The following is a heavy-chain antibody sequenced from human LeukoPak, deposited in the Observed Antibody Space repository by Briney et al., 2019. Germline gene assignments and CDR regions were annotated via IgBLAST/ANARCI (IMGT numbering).Heavy chain of an antibody. CDR3: ARPHHYYDSSGYYYHYYYMDV. CDR2: INHSGST. V-gene: IGHV4-34*01. J-gene: IGHJ6*03. Sequence: PETLSLTCAVHGGSFTGYYWSWIRQPPGKGLEWIGEINHSGSTNYNPSLKSRVTISVDTSNNQFSLRLSSVTAADTAVYYCARPHHYYDSSGYYYHYYYMDVWGKGTTVTVSS. CDR1: GGSFTGYY. D-gene: IGHD3-22*01.